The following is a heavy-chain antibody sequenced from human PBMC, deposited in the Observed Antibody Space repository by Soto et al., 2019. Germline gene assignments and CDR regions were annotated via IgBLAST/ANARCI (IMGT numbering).Heavy chain of an antibody. V-gene: IGHV1-2*02. Sequence: QVQLVQSGAEVKKPGASVKVSCKASGYTFTGYYMHWVRQPPGQGLEWMGWINPNSGGTNYAQKFQGRVTMTRDTSISTAYMELSRLRSDDTAVYYCASSYVSNYAAPYGPYGMDVWGQGTTVTVSS. J-gene: IGHJ6*02. CDR2: INPNSGGT. D-gene: IGHD4-4*01. CDR3: ASSYVSNYAAPYGPYGMDV. CDR1: GYTFTGYY.